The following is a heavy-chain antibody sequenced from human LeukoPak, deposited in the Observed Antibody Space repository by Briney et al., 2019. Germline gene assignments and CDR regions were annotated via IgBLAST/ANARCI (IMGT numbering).Heavy chain of an antibody. CDR3: ARSGLNIVATTEKLSLPSWSYMDV. J-gene: IGHJ6*03. D-gene: IGHD5-12*01. CDR1: GGTFSSYA. Sequence: GASVKVSCKASGGTFSSYAISWVRQAPGQGLEWMGGIIPIFGTANYAQKFQGRVTITADESTSTAYMELSSLRSEDTAVYYCARSGLNIVATTEKLSLPSWSYMDVWGKGTTVTVSS. CDR2: IIPIFGTA. V-gene: IGHV1-69*13.